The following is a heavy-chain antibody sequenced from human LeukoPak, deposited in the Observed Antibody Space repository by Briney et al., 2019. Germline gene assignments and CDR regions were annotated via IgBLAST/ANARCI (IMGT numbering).Heavy chain of an antibody. CDR2: IYYSGST. CDR3: ARVEGTYYYYMDV. V-gene: IGHV4-59*01. Sequence: SETLSLTCTVSGGSISSYYWSGIRQPPGQGLEGLGYIYYSGSTNYNPSLKSRVTISVDTSKNQFSLKLSSVTAADTAVYYCARVEGTYYYYMDVWGKGTTVTVSS. CDR1: GGSISSYY. J-gene: IGHJ6*03. D-gene: IGHD1-1*01.